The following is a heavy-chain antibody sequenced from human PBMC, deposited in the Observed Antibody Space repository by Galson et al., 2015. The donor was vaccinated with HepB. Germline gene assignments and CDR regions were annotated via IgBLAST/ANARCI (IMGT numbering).Heavy chain of an antibody. D-gene: IGHD6-13*01. CDR1: GIIFTSAW. CDR3: TTGRWSSWYIVNY. V-gene: IGHV3-15*01. CDR2: IKRKADGETT. Sequence: SLRLSCAASGIIFTSAWMSWVRQAPGKGLEWVGRIKRKADGETTDYAAPVKGRFTISRDDSKNTLYLQMNSLKTEDTAVYYCTTGRWSSWYIVNYWGQGTLVTVSS. J-gene: IGHJ4*02.